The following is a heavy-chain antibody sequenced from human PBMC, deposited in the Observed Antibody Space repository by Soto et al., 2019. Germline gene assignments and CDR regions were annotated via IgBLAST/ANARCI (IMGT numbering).Heavy chain of an antibody. CDR1: GYSFTSYW. J-gene: IGHJ4*02. CDR2: IDPSDSYT. CDR3: ARLIFGVVTVDY. Sequence: GESLKISCKGSGYSFTSYWLSWVRQMPGKGLEWMGRIDPSDSYTNYSPSFQGHVTISADKSISTAYLQWSSLKASDTAMYYCARLIFGVVTVDYWGQGTLVTVSS. V-gene: IGHV5-10-1*01. D-gene: IGHD3-3*01.